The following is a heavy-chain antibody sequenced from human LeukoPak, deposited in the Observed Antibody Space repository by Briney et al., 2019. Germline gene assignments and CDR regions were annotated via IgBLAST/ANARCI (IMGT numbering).Heavy chain of an antibody. CDR3: ADFQIHTYYFDY. J-gene: IGHJ4*02. D-gene: IGHD2/OR15-2a*01. CDR1: GGSLSSGDYY. CDR2: IYYSGST. Sequence: SETLSLTCTVSGGSLSSGDYYWSWIRQPPGKGLEWIGYIYYSGSTYYNPSLKSRVTISVDTSKNQFSLKLSSVTAADTAVYYCADFQIHTYYFDYWGQGTLVTVSS. V-gene: IGHV4-30-4*08.